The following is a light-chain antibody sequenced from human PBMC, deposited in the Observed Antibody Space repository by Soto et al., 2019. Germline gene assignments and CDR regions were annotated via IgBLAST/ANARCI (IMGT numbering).Light chain of an antibody. Sequence: EIVLTQSPGTLSLSPGERATLSCRSSQSISSAYLAWYQQKRGQAPRLLISGPSSRATGIPDRFSFSGSGADFTLTISKLEPEDFAVYYCQQYGVSPRTFGQGTKVEIK. J-gene: IGKJ1*01. CDR2: GPS. V-gene: IGKV3-20*01. CDR3: QQYGVSPRT. CDR1: QSISSAY.